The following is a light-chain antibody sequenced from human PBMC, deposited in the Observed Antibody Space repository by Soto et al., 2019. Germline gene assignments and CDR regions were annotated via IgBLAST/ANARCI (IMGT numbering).Light chain of an antibody. J-gene: IGLJ1*01. CDR1: NSDIGNYDF. V-gene: IGLV2-14*03. Sequence: QSALTQPVSVSGSPGQSITISCTGANSDIGNYDFVSWYRQHPGEAPKVLIFDVSNRPSGISNRFSGSKSGNTASLTIYGFQAEDEADYFCSSYTSTRSFYVFGTGTKVTVL. CDR3: SSYTSTRSFYV. CDR2: DVS.